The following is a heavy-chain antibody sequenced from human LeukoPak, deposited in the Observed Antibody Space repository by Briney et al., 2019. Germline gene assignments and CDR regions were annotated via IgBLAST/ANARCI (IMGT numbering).Heavy chain of an antibody. CDR1: GFTFDDYA. CDR2: ISWNSGSI. V-gene: IGHV3-9*01. J-gene: IGHJ6*02. CDR3: AALFGVGEKDHYYYGMDV. D-gene: IGHD3-10*01. Sequence: GGSLRLSCAASGFTFDDYAMHWVRQAPGKGLEWVSGISWNSGSIGYADSVKGRFTISRDNARNSLYLQMNSLRAEDTALYYCAALFGVGEKDHYYYGMDVWGQGTTVTVSS.